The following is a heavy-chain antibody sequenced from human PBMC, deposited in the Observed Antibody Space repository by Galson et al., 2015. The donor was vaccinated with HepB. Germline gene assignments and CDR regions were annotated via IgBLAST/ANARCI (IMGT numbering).Heavy chain of an antibody. Sequence: SVKVSCKASGDTFSNYAINWVRQAPGQGLEWVGVIIPIFGTANYAQKFQGRVTITADESTSTAYMELSSLRSEDTAVYYCASDYYDNSGYYAYWGQGTLVTVSS. CDR1: GDTFSNYA. CDR2: IIPIFGTA. D-gene: IGHD3-22*01. CDR3: ASDYYDNSGYYAY. V-gene: IGHV1-69*13. J-gene: IGHJ4*02.